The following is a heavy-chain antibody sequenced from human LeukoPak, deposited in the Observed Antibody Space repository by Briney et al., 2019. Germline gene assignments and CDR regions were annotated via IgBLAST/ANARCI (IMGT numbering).Heavy chain of an antibody. D-gene: IGHD3-22*01. CDR3: ASSMIVVAPDAFDI. V-gene: IGHV4-61*08. Sequence: KSSETLSLTCTVSGGSISSGGYYWSWIRQPPGKGLEWIGYIYYSGSTNYNPSLKSRVTISVDTSKNQFSLKLSSVTAADTAVYYCASSMIVVAPDAFDIWGQGTMVTVSS. CDR1: GGSISSGGYY. J-gene: IGHJ3*02. CDR2: IYYSGST.